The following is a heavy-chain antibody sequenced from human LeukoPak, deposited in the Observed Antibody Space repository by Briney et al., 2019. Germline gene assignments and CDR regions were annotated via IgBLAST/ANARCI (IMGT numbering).Heavy chain of an antibody. V-gene: IGHV6-1*01. CDR3: AREAGYYYDSSGLDY. D-gene: IGHD3-22*01. CDR1: GDIVSSNSAA. Sequence: SQTLSLTCAISGDIVSSNSAARNWIRQSPSRGLEWLGRTYYRSKWYNDYAVSVKSRITINPDTSKNQFSLQLNSVTPEDTAVYYCAREAGYYYDSSGLDYWGQGTLVTVSS. J-gene: IGHJ4*02. CDR2: TYYRSKWYN.